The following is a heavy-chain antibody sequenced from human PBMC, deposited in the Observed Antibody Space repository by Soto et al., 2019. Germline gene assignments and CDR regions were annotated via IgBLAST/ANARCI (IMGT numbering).Heavy chain of an antibody. Sequence: QDQLVQSGAEVKKPGSSVKVSCTASGGTFSSHTFSWVRQAPGQGLEWMGRIIPALGTATYAQKFQGRVTITADESATTVYMELHSLRSEDTAVYYCARPDFGDYWYFDLWGRGTLVTVSS. CDR1: GGTFSSHT. D-gene: IGHD4-17*01. J-gene: IGHJ2*01. V-gene: IGHV1-69*08. CDR2: IIPALGTA. CDR3: ARPDFGDYWYFDL.